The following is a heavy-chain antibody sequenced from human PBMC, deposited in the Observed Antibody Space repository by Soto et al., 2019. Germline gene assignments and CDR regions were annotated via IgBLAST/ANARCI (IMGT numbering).Heavy chain of an antibody. CDR3: ARIPYYDILSLGFLNNWFDP. CDR2: ISTYNGNT. CDR1: GYTFTSYG. J-gene: IGHJ5*02. D-gene: IGHD3-9*01. Sequence: ASVKVSCKASGYTFTSYGISWVRQAPGQGLEWMGWISTYNGNTNYAQKLQGRVTMTTDTSTSTAYMELRSLRSDDTAVYYCARIPYYDILSLGFLNNWFDPWGQGTLVTVSS. V-gene: IGHV1-18*01.